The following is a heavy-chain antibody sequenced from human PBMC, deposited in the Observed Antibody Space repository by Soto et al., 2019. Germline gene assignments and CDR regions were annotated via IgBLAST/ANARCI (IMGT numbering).Heavy chain of an antibody. CDR2: IVVGSGNT. D-gene: IGHD6-19*01. Sequence: ASVKVSCKASGFTFTSSAVQWVRQARGQRLEWIGWIVVGSGNTNYAQKFQERVTITRDMSTSTAYMELSSLRAEDTAVYYCAAPRVPVARTRYFDPWGQGTPVTVSS. CDR3: AAPRVPVARTRYFDP. J-gene: IGHJ5*02. V-gene: IGHV1-58*01. CDR1: GFTFTSSA.